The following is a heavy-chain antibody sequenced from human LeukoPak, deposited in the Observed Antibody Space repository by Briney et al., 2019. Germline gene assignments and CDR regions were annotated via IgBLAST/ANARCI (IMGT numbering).Heavy chain of an antibody. V-gene: IGHV4-34*01. CDR2: INHSGST. J-gene: IGHJ4*02. CDR1: GGSFSGYY. Sequence: SETLSLTCALYGGSFSGYYWSWIRQPPGKGLEWIGEINHSGSTNYNPSLKSRVTISADTSKNQFSLKLSSVTAADTAVYYCARAYDFWSGYPFDYWGQGTLVTVSS. D-gene: IGHD3-3*01. CDR3: ARAYDFWSGYPFDY.